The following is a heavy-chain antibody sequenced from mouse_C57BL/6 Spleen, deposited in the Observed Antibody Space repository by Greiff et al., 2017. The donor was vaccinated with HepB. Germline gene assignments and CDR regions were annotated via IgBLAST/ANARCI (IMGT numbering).Heavy chain of an antibody. J-gene: IGHJ4*01. Sequence: EVKLVESGGGLVQPGGSMKLSCAASGFTFSDAWMDWVRQSPEKGLEWVAEIRNKANNHATYYAESVKGRFTISRDDSKSSVYLQMNSLRAEDTGIYYCTRVDGYPYAMDYWGQGTSVTVSS. CDR3: TRVDGYPYAMDY. D-gene: IGHD2-3*01. CDR1: GFTFSDAW. V-gene: IGHV6-6*01. CDR2: IRNKANNHAT.